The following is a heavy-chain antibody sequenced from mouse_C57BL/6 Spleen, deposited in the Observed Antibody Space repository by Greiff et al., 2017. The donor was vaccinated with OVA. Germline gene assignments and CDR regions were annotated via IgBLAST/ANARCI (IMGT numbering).Heavy chain of an antibody. J-gene: IGHJ4*01. D-gene: IGHD2-10*01. CDR2: IHPNSGST. CDR1: GYTFTSYW. V-gene: IGHV1-64*01. Sequence: QVQLQQPGAELVKPGASVKLSCKASGYTFTSYWMHWVKQRPGQGLEWIGMIHPNSGSTNYNEKFKSKATLTVDKSSSTAYMQLSSLTSEDSAVDYCARLLPNYYAMDYWGQGTSVTVSS. CDR3: ARLLPNYYAMDY.